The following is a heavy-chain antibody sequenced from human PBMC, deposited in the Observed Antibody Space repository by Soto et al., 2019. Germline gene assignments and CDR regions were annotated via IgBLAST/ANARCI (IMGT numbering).Heavy chain of an antibody. Sequence: QLQLQESGPGLVKPSETLSLTCTVSGGSISSSSYYWGWIRQPPGMGMEWIGSIYYSGSTYYNPSLKSRVTISVDTSKNHFSLKLSSVTAADTAVYYCARRDSSSWYSGFDYCGQSTLFTVGS. D-gene: IGHD6-13*01. J-gene: IGHJ4*02. V-gene: IGHV4-39*01. CDR3: ARRDSSSWYSGFDY. CDR2: IYYSGST. CDR1: GGSISSSSYY.